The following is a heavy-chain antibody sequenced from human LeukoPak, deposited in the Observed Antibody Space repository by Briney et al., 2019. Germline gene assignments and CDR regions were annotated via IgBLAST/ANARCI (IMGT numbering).Heavy chain of an antibody. J-gene: IGHJ6*03. CDR1: GYTFTGYY. D-gene: IGHD2-15*01. V-gene: IGHV1-2*02. Sequence: ASVKVSCKASGYTFTGYYMHWVRQAPGQGLEWMGWINPNSGGTNYAQKFQGRVTMTRDTSISTAYMELSRLRSDDTAVYYCARGGKFLGYCSGGSCQIYYYYYYMDVWGKGTTVTVFS. CDR2: INPNSGGT. CDR3: ARGGKFLGYCSGGSCQIYYYYYYMDV.